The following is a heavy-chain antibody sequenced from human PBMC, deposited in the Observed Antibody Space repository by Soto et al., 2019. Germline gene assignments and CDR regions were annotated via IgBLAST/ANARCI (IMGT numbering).Heavy chain of an antibody. D-gene: IGHD3-16*01. CDR1: GFMFSAYT. CDR2: ISDDSSYI. CDR3: ATPYYFNH. V-gene: IGHV3-21*06. J-gene: IGHJ1*01. Sequence: PGGSLRLSCAASGFMFSAYTMNWVRQAPGKGLEWLSSISDDSSYIDYADSLRGRFTVSRDNARSSLYLQIDSLGVEDTAVYYCATPYYFNHWGPGTLVTVSS.